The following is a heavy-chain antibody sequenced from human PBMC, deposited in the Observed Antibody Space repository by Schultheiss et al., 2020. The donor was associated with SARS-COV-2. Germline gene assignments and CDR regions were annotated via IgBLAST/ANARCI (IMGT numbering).Heavy chain of an antibody. J-gene: IGHJ4*02. V-gene: IGHV3-15*01. CDR2: VRGKRDGGTA. CDR1: GFTFGDYA. CDR3: TIDRGYTGYVDFDS. Sequence: GGSLRLSCTASGFTFGDYAMSWFRQAPGKGLEWVGRVRGKRDGGTADYAAPVKGRFTISRDDSQNTLFLQMNSLRTEDTAVYYCTIDRGYTGYVDFDSWGQGTLVTVSS. D-gene: IGHD3-9*01.